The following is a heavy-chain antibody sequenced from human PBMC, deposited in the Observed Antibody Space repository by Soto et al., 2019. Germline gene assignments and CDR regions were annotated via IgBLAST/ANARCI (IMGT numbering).Heavy chain of an antibody. CDR3: ARGYSDFWSGYLGWFDP. J-gene: IGHJ5*02. Sequence: QVQLQESGPGLVKPSETLSLTCTVSGGSISSFYWSWIRQPPGKGLEWIGYIYYSGSTNYNPSLRRRFTLSLXTSKNQSSLKLSSVTAADTAVYYCARGYSDFWSGYLGWFDPWGQGTLVTVSS. V-gene: IGHV4-59*01. CDR2: IYYSGST. CDR1: GGSISSFY. D-gene: IGHD3-3*01.